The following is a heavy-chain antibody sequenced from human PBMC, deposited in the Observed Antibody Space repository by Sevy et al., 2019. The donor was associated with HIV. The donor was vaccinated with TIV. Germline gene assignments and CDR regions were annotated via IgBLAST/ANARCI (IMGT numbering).Heavy chain of an antibody. J-gene: IGHJ4*02. CDR1: GFTFSSYA. V-gene: IGHV3-23*01. D-gene: IGHD3-10*01. CDR2: IGGSAGYT. CDR3: AKEVSENSYSDY. Sequence: GGSLRLSCVTSGFTFSSYAMSWVRQTPGKGLEWVSAIGGSAGYTYYADSVKGRFTISRDNSKNTLYLQMNGLRAEDTAVYSCAKEVSENSYSDYWGQGTLVTVSS.